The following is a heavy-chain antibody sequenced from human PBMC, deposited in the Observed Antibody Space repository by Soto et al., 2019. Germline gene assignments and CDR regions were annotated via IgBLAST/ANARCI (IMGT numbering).Heavy chain of an antibody. CDR3: ARQGFGGYYMDV. V-gene: IGHV4-39*01. Sequence: SEPLSLTCTLSGGSISSSSYYWGWIRQPPGKGLEWIGSIYYSGSTYYNPSLKSRVTISVDTSKNQFSLKLSSVTAAVTAVYYWARQGFGGYYMDVWGKGTKVTVSS. CDR2: IYYSGST. CDR1: GGSISSSSYY. J-gene: IGHJ6*03. D-gene: IGHD3-16*01.